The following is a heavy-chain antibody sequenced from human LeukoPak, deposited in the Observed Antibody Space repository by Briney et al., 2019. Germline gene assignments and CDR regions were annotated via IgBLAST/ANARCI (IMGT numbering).Heavy chain of an antibody. J-gene: IGHJ6*03. Sequence: ASVKVSCKASGYTFTSYDINWVRQATGQGLEWMGWMNPNSGNTGYAQKFQGRVTITRNTSISTAYMELSSLRSEDTAVYYCARVVPPYYYYYYYMDVWGKGTTVTVSS. D-gene: IGHD3-10*02. V-gene: IGHV1-8*03. CDR1: GYTFTSYD. CDR3: ARVVPPYYYYYYYMDV. CDR2: MNPNSGNT.